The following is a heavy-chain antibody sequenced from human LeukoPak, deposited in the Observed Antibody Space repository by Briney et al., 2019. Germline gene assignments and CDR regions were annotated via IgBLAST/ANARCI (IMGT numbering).Heavy chain of an antibody. CDR1: GFTFSSYA. V-gene: IGHV3-30-3*01. D-gene: IGHD3-22*01. CDR2: ISYDGSNK. J-gene: IGHJ4*02. CDR3: ARGEYYYDSSGYYPFDY. Sequence: GGSLRLSCAAPGFTFSSYAMHWVRQAPGKGLEWVAVISYDGSNKYYADSVKGRFTISRDNSKNTLYLQMNSLRAEDTAVYYCARGEYYYDSSGYYPFDYWGQGTLVTVSS.